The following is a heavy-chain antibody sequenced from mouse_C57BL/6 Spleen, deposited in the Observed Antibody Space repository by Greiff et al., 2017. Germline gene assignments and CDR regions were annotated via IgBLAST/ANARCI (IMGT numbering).Heavy chain of an antibody. CDR1: GFNIKDYY. CDR2: IDPEDGDT. V-gene: IGHV14-1*01. CDR3: TTDDGYKTNAMDY. Sequence: VHVKQSGAELVRPGASVKLSCTASGFNIKDYYMHWVKQRPEQGLEWIGRIDPEDGDTEYAPKFQGKATMTADTSSNTAYLQLSSLTSEDTAVYYCTTDDGYKTNAMDYWGQGTSVTVSS. J-gene: IGHJ4*01. D-gene: IGHD2-3*01.